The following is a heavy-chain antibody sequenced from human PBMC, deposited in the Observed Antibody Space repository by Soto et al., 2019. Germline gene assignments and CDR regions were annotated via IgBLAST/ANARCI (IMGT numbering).Heavy chain of an antibody. Sequence: SQTLSLTCAISGDSVSSNSAAWNWIRQSPSRGLEWLGRTYYRSKWYNDYAVSVKSRITINPDTSKNQFSLQLNSVTPEDTAVYYCARGGYCSSTSCYRGSWFDPWGQGTLVTVSS. CDR2: TYYRSKWYN. V-gene: IGHV6-1*01. D-gene: IGHD2-2*01. CDR3: ARGGYCSSTSCYRGSWFDP. J-gene: IGHJ5*02. CDR1: GDSVSSNSAA.